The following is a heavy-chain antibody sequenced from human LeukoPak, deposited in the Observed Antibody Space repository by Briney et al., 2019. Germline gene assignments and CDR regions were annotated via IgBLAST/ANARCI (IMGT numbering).Heavy chain of an antibody. Sequence: GASVKVSCKASGYTFTSYGISWVRQAPGQGLEWMGWISAYNGNTNYAQKLQGRVTMTTDTSTSTAYMELRSLRSDDTAVYYCATVSRQSGSWYFFFDYWGQGTLVTVSS. CDR3: ATVSRQSGSWYFFFDY. CDR1: GYTFTSYG. D-gene: IGHD6-13*01. CDR2: ISAYNGNT. J-gene: IGHJ4*02. V-gene: IGHV1-18*01.